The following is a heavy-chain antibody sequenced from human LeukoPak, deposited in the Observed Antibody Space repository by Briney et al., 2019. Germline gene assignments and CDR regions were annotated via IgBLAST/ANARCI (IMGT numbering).Heavy chain of an antibody. CDR2: ISAYNGNT. CDR3: ARDLLPVTNFDY. V-gene: IGHV1-18*01. J-gene: IGHJ4*01. Sequence: GASVTVSCTASGYTFTSYGISWVRQAPGQGREWMGWISAYNGNTNYAQKLQRRVTMTTDTSTSTAYMELRSVRSDDTAVYYCARDLLPVTNFDYWGHGTLLTASS. CDR1: GYTFTSYG. D-gene: IGHD4-17*01.